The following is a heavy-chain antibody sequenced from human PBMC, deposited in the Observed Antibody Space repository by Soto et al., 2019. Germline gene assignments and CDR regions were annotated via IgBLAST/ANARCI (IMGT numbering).Heavy chain of an antibody. V-gene: IGHV1-18*01. D-gene: IGHD5-18*01. J-gene: IGHJ4*02. CDR2: IGGYKGNT. CDR3: APHTLDTGMPSGY. CDR1: GYTFTNYG. Sequence: QVQLVQSGAEVRESGASVKVSCKASGYTFTNYGVSWVRQAPGQGLEWMGWIGGYKGNTNYAQKLQGRVTLTTDTSTSTAYMELRSLRSDDTAVYYWAPHTLDTGMPSGYWGQGTLVTVSS.